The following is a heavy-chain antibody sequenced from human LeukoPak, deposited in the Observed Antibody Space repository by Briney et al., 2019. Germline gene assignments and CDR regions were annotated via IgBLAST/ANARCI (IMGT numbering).Heavy chain of an antibody. D-gene: IGHD5-18*01. J-gene: IGHJ4*02. Sequence: GGSLRLSCAASGFTFSDSYMTWVRQAPGKGLEWLSYISGNSGDTNYADSVKGRFTISRDNAKNSLYLQMNSLRVEDTAVYYCARDAGYGYDRFDYWGQGTQVTVSS. CDR2: ISGNSGDT. CDR3: ARDAGYGYDRFDY. CDR1: GFTFSDSY. V-gene: IGHV3-11*06.